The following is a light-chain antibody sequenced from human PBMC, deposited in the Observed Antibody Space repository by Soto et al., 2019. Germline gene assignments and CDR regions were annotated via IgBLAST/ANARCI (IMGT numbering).Light chain of an antibody. CDR1: SSDVGGYNY. J-gene: IGLJ2*01. Sequence: QSALTQPASVSGSPGQSITISCTGSSSDVGGYNYVSWYQHHPGQAPKLMIYDVNNRPSGVSNRFSGSKSGNTASLTISGLRAADDADDYCSSYASSSTLVVFGGGTQLTVL. CDR3: SSYASSSTLVV. V-gene: IGLV2-14*01. CDR2: DVN.